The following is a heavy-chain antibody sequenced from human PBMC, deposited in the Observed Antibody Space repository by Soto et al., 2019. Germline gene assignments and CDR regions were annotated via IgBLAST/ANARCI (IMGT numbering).Heavy chain of an antibody. D-gene: IGHD6-13*01. V-gene: IGHV4-59*01. J-gene: IGHJ6*02. CDR3: ARVGGQQLVRGYYYYAMDV. CDR1: GASIRSYY. CDR2: IYYSGST. Sequence: PAETLYLTCSVSGASIRSYYWHWIRQPPGKGLEWIGYIYYSGSTNYNPSLKSRVTISVDTSKNQFSLKLSSVTAADTAVYYCARVGGQQLVRGYYYYAMDVWGQGTTVTVSS.